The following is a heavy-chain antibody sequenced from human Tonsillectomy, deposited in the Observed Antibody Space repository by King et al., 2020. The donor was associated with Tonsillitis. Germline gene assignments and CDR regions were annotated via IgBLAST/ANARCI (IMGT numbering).Heavy chain of an antibody. D-gene: IGHD6-19*01. V-gene: IGHV3-7*03. CDR3: AGXXGXXIXY. CDR2: IKQDGSEE. J-gene: IGHJ4*02. Sequence: VQLVESGGGLVQPGGSLRLSCAVSGFTFPTYWMGWVRQAPGKGLEWVANIKQDGSEEEYVDSVRGRFTISRNNAKNSFYLQMNSLRAEDTAIFYWAGXXGXXIXYWGQGTLVTXSX. CDR1: GFTFPTYW.